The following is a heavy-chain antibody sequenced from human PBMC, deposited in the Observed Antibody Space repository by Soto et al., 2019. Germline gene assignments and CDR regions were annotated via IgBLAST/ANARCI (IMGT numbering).Heavy chain of an antibody. J-gene: IGHJ4*02. Sequence: EVQLVESGGGLVEPGGSIRLSCVASSGFTFTRAYMTWVRQAPGKGMEWVGRIKATHAGGTTDYATSVKGRFTISRDDSKNTLYLEMNSLKSEDTSVYYCATEGGYPGSNFYGAYWGKGVLVTVSS. CDR1: GFTFTRAY. CDR3: ATEGGYPGSNFYGAY. D-gene: IGHD1-26*01. CDR2: IKATHAGGTT. V-gene: IGHV3-15*01.